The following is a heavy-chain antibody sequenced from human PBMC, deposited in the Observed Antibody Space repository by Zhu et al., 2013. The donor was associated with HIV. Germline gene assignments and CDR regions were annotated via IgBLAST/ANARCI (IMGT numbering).Heavy chain of an antibody. J-gene: IGHJ4*02. Sequence: VQLQESGPGLVKPSETLSLTCTVSGGSVSSGSYYWSWTRQLPGKGLEWIGYIYYSGSTNYNPSLKSRVTISVDTSKNQFSLKLSSVTAADTAVYYCARVPRRRQLPDYWGQGTLVTVSS. V-gene: IGHV4-61*01. D-gene: IGHD1-26*01. CDR3: ARVPRRRQLPDY. CDR2: IYYSGST. CDR1: GGSVSSGSYY.